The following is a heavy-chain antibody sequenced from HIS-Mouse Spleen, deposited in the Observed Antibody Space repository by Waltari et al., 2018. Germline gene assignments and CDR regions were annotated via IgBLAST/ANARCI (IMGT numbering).Heavy chain of an antibody. CDR3: ARGYSGYDWEAFDI. Sequence: SYDMHWVRQATGKGLEWVSAIGTAGDTYYPGSVKGRFTISRENAKNSLYLQMNSLRAGDTAVYYCARGYSGYDWEAFDIWGQGTMVTVSS. CDR2: IGTAGDT. J-gene: IGHJ3*02. V-gene: IGHV3-13*01. CDR1: SYD. D-gene: IGHD5-12*01.